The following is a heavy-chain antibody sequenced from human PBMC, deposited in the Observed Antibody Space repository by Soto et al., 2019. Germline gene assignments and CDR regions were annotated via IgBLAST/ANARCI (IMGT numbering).Heavy chain of an antibody. CDR2: ISGSGGNT. D-gene: IGHD3-22*01. CDR3: AKEMGDYYDSSGSWFDP. V-gene: IGHV3-23*01. J-gene: IGHJ5*02. CDR1: GFTFSSYV. Sequence: GGSLRLSCAASGFTFSSYVMSWVRQAPGKGLEWVSAISGSGGNTYYADSVKGRFTISRDNSKNTLFLQMNSLRAEDTALYFCAKEMGDYYDSSGSWFDPWGQGTRVTVS.